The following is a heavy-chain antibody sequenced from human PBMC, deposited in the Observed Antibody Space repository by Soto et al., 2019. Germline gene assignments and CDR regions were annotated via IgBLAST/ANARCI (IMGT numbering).Heavy chain of an antibody. CDR3: ARGYGGKENDS. D-gene: IGHD4-17*01. CDR2: IYNSGSS. CDR1: GGSINIGGYY. J-gene: IGHJ5*01. V-gene: IGHV4-31*03. Sequence: TSETLSLTCTVSGGSINIGGYYLSWVRQYPGKGLEWIGYIYNSGSSYYNPSLKNRVSISMDKSKNQFSLKVRSVTAADTAVFYCARGYGGKENDSWGHGTLFTVSS.